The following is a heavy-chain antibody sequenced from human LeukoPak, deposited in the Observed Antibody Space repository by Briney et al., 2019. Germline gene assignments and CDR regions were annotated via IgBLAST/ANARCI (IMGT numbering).Heavy chain of an antibody. Sequence: GGSLRLSCADSGFTFSSYWMNWVRQAPGKGLGWVSRINSDGSRTNYADSVKGGFTISRENAKNTLYLKINRLRAEDTAVYYCARRPRKPPTEWLLPTDYYYYYMDVWGKGTTVTVSS. CDR1: GFTFSSYW. V-gene: IGHV3-74*01. CDR3: ARRPRKPPTEWLLPTDYYYYYMDV. J-gene: IGHJ6*03. D-gene: IGHD3-3*01. CDR2: INSDGSRT.